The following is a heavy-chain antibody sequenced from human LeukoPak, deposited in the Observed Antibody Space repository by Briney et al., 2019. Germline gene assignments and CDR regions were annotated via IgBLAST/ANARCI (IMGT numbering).Heavy chain of an antibody. V-gene: IGHV3-9*01. D-gene: IGHD6-13*01. CDR2: ISWNSGSI. CDR3: ARGGSSSWYPWDY. J-gene: IGHJ4*02. CDR1: GFTFDDYA. Sequence: GRSLRLSCAASGFTFDDYAMHWVRQAPGKGLEWVSGISWNSGSIGYADSVKGRFTISRDNAKNSLYLQMNSLRAEDTAVYYCARGGSSSWYPWDYWGQGTLVTVSS.